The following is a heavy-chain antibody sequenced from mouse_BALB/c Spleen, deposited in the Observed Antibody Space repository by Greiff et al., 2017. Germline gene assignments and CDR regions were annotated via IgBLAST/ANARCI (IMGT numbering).Heavy chain of an antibody. V-gene: IGHV5-9-4*01. CDR2: ISSGGSYT. CDR1: GFTFSSYA. Sequence: EVKVVESGGGLVKPGGSLKLSCAASGFTFSSYAMSWVRQSPEKRLEWVAEISSGGSYTYYPDTVTGRFTISRDNAKNTLYLEMSSLRSEDTAMYYCARGSSGPFAYWGQGTLVTVSA. J-gene: IGHJ3*01. D-gene: IGHD3-1*01. CDR3: ARGSSGPFAY.